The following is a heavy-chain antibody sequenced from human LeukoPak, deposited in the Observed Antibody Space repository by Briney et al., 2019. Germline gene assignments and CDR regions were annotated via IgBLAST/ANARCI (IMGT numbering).Heavy chain of an antibody. D-gene: IGHD3-10*01. V-gene: IGHV5-51*01. Sequence: GESLKISCKGSGYSFNTYWIAWVRQMPGKGLEWVGIIYPGDSDTRYSPSFQGQVTISADKSISTAYLQWSSLKASDTAMYYCARFPMVRGPPGVWGQGTLVTVSS. CDR2: IYPGDSDT. CDR3: ARFPMVRGPPGV. CDR1: GYSFNTYW. J-gene: IGHJ4*02.